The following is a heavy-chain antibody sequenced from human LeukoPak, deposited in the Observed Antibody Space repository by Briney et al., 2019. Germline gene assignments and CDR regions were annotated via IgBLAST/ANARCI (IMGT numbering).Heavy chain of an antibody. CDR2: IYYSGST. CDR3: VGGYGSAPYNWFDP. D-gene: IGHD3-10*01. CDR1: GGSISSYY. J-gene: IGHJ5*02. Sequence: SETLSLTCTVSGGSISSYYWSWIRQPPGKGLEWIGCIYYSGSTNYNPSLKSRVTISVDTSKNQFSLKLSSVTAADTAVYYCVGGYGSAPYNWFDPWGQGTLVTVSS. V-gene: IGHV4-59*01.